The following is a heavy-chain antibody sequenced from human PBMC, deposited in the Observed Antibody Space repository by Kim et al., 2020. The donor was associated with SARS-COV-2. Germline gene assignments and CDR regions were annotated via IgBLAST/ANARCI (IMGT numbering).Heavy chain of an antibody. CDR2: INPNSGGT. CDR1: GYTFTGYY. Sequence: ASVKVSCKASGYTFTGYYMHWVRQAPGQGLEWMGWINPNSGGTNYAQKFQGRVTMTRDTSISTAYMELSRLRSDDTAVYYCARYGDYVARVRYYYYYGMDVWGQGTTVTVSS. D-gene: IGHD4-17*01. J-gene: IGHJ6*02. CDR3: ARYGDYVARVRYYYYYGMDV. V-gene: IGHV1-2*02.